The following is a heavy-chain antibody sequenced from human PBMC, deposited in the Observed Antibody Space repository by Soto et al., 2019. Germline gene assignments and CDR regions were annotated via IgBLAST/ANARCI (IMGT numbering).Heavy chain of an antibody. D-gene: IGHD1-7*01. J-gene: IGHJ4*02. Sequence: EVQLAESGGGMVQPGGSLRLSCVASGFTNSSYDMHWVRQAPGKGLEYVSSISSNGGTTYYGNSVKGRFTISRDNSKNTLYLQMGSLRAEDMAVYYCVRRVSGNYDYWGQGTLVTVSS. CDR1: GFTNSSYD. V-gene: IGHV3-64*01. CDR3: VRRVSGNYDY. CDR2: ISSNGGTT.